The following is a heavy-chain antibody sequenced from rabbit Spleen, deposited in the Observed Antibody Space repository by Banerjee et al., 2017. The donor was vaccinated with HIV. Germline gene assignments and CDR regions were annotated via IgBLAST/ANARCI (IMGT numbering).Heavy chain of an antibody. J-gene: IGHJ6*01. CDR3: ARDSGSSFSSYGMDL. D-gene: IGHD8-1*01. CDR1: GFSFINKHV. Sequence: QEQLVESGGGLVQPEGSLTLTCKASGFSFINKHVMCWVRQAPGKGLEWIACIDTGYSGFTYFATWAKGRFTCSKTSSTTVTLQMTSLTAADTATYFCARDSGSSFSSYGMDLWGQGTLVTVS. V-gene: IGHV1S45*01. CDR2: IDTGYSGFT.